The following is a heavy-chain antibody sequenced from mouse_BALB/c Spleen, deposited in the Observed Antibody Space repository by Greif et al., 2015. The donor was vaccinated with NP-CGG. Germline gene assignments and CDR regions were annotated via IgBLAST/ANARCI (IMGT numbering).Heavy chain of an antibody. CDR3: ARQSGYLDYAMDY. J-gene: IGHJ4*01. D-gene: IGHD2-3*01. CDR1: GFTFSSYT. CDR2: ISNGGGST. V-gene: IGHV5-12-2*01. Sequence: EVKLVESGGGLVQPGGSLKLSCAASGFTFSSYTMSWVRQTPEKRLEWVAYISNGGGSTYYPDTVKGRFTISRDNAKNTLYLQMSSLKSEDTAMYYCARQSGYLDYAMDYWGQGTSVTVSS.